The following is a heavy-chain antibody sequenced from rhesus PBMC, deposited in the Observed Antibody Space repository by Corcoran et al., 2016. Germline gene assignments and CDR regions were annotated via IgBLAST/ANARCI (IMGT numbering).Heavy chain of an antibody. J-gene: IGHJ5-1*01. V-gene: IGHV4-169*01. CDR3: VRVGWVVVVSAVNRFDV. D-gene: IGHD2-39*02. CDR2: ICGSGSST. CDR1: GGSLRRRH. Sequence: LQLPRSGQGLGNPSAPLSFICSLSGGSLRRRHRRWISQGPGAGLDGFGYICGSGSSTNYNPSLKSRVTMSSDTSKNQFSLKLSSVTAADTAVYYCVRVGWVVVVSAVNRFDVWGPGVLVTVSS.